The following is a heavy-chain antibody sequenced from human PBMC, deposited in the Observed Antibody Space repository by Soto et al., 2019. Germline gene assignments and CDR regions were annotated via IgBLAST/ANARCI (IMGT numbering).Heavy chain of an antibody. D-gene: IGHD2-2*01. V-gene: IGHV3-21*01. Sequence: PGGSLRLSCAASGFTFSSYSMNWVRQAPGKGLEWVSSISSSSSNKYYADSVKGRFTISRDNSKNTLYLQMNSLRAEDTAVYYCARGELGYCISTSCSYYYYYGMDVWGQGTTVTVSS. CDR3: ARGELGYCISTSCSYYYYYGMDV. J-gene: IGHJ6*02. CDR1: GFTFSSYS. CDR2: ISSSSSNK.